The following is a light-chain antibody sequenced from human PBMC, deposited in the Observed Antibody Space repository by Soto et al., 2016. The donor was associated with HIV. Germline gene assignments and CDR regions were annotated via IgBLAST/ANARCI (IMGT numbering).Light chain of an antibody. V-gene: IGKV1-39*01. CDR1: QTIRKY. J-gene: IGKJ4*01. CDR2: TTS. CDR3: QQSYTTPLT. Sequence: DIQMTQSPSSLSASVGDRVVITCRASQTIRKYLNWYQQKPGKAPVLLISTTSSLQSGVASRLSGSGSGAEFTLTISNLQPEDFATYYCQQSYTTPLTFGGGTKVEIK.